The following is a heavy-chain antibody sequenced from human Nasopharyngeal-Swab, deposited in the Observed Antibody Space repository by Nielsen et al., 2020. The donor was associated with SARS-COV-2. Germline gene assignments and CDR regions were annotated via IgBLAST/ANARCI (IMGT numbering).Heavy chain of an antibody. CDR1: GFTFSSYA. Sequence: GESLKISCAASGFTFSSYAMHWVRQAPGKGLEWVAVISYDGSNKYYADSVKGRFTISRDNSKNTLYLQMNSLRAEDTAVYYCGGSLLWFGELLIWGQGTLVTVSS. V-gene: IGHV3-30*04. CDR2: ISYDGSNK. J-gene: IGHJ4*02. D-gene: IGHD3-10*01. CDR3: GGSLLWFGELLI.